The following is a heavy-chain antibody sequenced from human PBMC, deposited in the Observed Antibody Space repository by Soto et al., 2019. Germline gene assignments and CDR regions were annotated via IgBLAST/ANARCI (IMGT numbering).Heavy chain of an antibody. CDR2: ITTSGGNT. J-gene: IGHJ6*03. Sequence: EVQLLESGGGLVQPGGSLRLSCAASGFTFSTYAMSWVRQAPGKGLEWVSTITTSGGNTYYADSVQGRFTISRDNSKNTLSLQMNILRAQTTVVYYCAGRYCTMGVCYINYDYYVAVWGKGTTVTSSS. D-gene: IGHD2-8*01. CDR3: AGRYCTMGVCYINYDYYVAV. CDR1: GFTFSTYA. V-gene: IGHV3-23*01.